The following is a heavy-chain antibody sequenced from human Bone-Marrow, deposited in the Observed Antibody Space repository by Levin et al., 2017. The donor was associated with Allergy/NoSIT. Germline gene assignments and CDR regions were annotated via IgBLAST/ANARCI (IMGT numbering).Heavy chain of an antibody. J-gene: IGHJ2*01. CDR3: ARDLVYGDYDWYFDL. CDR2: IWYDGSNK. Sequence: GESLKISCAASGFTFSSYGMHWVRQAPGKGLEWVAVIWYDGSNKYYADSVKGRFTISRDNSKNTLYLQMNSLRAEDTAVYYCARDLVYGDYDWYFDLWGRGTLVTVSS. CDR1: GFTFSSYG. V-gene: IGHV3-33*01. D-gene: IGHD4-17*01.